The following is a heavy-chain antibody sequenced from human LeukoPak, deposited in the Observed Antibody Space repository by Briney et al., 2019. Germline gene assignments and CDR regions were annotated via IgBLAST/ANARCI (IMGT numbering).Heavy chain of an antibody. CDR2: ISSSGNTI. CDR3: ARAAYTSRPYYMAV. V-gene: IGHV3-11*01. Sequence: GGSLRLSCAASGFTFSDYYMSWIRQAPGKGLEWVSYISSSGNTIYYADSVEGRFTISRDNARNSLYLQMNNLRAEDTAVYYCARAAYTSRPYYMAVWGKGTTVTVSS. D-gene: IGHD1-1*01. CDR1: GFTFSDYY. J-gene: IGHJ6*03.